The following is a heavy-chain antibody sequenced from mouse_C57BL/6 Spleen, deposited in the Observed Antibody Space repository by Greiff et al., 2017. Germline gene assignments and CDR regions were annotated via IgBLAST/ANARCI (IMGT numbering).Heavy chain of an antibody. J-gene: IGHJ4*01. Sequence: QVQLQQPGAELVKPGASVKMSCKASGYTFTSYWITWVKQRPGQGLEWIGYIYPGSGSTNYNEKFKSKATLTVDTSSSTAYMQLSSLTSEDCAVYSCARHGDSYALDYWGQGTSVTVSS. CDR1: GYTFTSYW. CDR2: IYPGSGST. CDR3: ARHGDSYALDY. V-gene: IGHV1-55*01.